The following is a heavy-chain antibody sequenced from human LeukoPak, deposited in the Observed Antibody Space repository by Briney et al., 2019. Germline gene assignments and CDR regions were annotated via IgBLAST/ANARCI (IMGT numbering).Heavy chain of an antibody. Sequence: GESLKISCKGSGYRFTSYWIGWVRQLPGKGLEWMGIIYPGDSDTRYSPSFQGQVTISADKSISTAYLQWSSLKASDTAMYYCARPPYDSSGYYPTYFDYWGQGTLVTVSS. CDR3: ARPPYDSSGYYPTYFDY. D-gene: IGHD3-22*01. V-gene: IGHV5-51*01. CDR2: IYPGDSDT. J-gene: IGHJ4*02. CDR1: GYRFTSYW.